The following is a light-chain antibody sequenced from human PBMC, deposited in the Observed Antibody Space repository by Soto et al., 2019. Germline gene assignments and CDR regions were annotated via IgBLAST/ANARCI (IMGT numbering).Light chain of an antibody. CDR3: ATWDDSLNGVV. CDR1: SSNIGSNT. J-gene: IGLJ2*01. Sequence: QTVVTQTPSASGTPGQRVTISCSGTSSNIGSNTVNWYQQFPGTAPKLLIHGDNLRPSGVPDRFSGSKSGTSASLAISGLQSEDEADYYCATWDDSLNGVVFGGGTKLTVL. CDR2: GDN. V-gene: IGLV1-44*01.